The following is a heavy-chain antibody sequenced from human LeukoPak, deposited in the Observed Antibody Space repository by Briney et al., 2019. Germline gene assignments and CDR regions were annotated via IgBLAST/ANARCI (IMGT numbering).Heavy chain of an antibody. J-gene: IGHJ4*02. CDR1: GYTLTELS. D-gene: IGHD5-18*01. CDR2: FDPEDGET. CDR3: ARGEGTAMGPFDC. Sequence: GASVKVSCKVSGYTLTELSMHWVRQAPGKGLEWMGGFDPEDGETIYAQKFQGRVTITADESTSTAYMELSSLRSEDTAVYYCARGEGTAMGPFDCWGQGTLVTVSS. V-gene: IGHV1-24*01.